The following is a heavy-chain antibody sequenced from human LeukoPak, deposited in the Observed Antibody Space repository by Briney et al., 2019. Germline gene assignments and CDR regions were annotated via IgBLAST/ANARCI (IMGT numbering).Heavy chain of an antibody. CDR1: GDSVTGYY. V-gene: IGHV4-59*08. CDR2: IYYSGST. D-gene: IGHD2-21*02. J-gene: IGHJ3*02. CDR3: AAYCGGDCYSKHAFDI. Sequence: SETLSLTCTVFGDSVTGYYLNWVRQPPGKGLEWIGYIYYSGSTNYNPSLKSRVTVSVDTSKNQFSLKLSSVTAADTAVYYCAAYCGGDCYSKHAFDIWGQGTMVTVSS.